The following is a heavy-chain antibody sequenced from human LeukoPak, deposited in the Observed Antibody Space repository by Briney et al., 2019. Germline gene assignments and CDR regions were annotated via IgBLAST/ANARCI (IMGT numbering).Heavy chain of an antibody. D-gene: IGHD3-22*01. CDR1: GFTFSSYA. CDR3: YLDSSGYYLEGPIDY. Sequence: GGSLRLSCAASGFTFSSYAMSWVRQAPGKGLEWVSAISGSGGSTYYADSVKGRFTISRDNSKNTLYLQMNSLRAEDTAVYYCYLDSSGYYLEGPIDYWGRGTLVTVSS. CDR2: ISGSGGST. V-gene: IGHV3-23*01. J-gene: IGHJ4*02.